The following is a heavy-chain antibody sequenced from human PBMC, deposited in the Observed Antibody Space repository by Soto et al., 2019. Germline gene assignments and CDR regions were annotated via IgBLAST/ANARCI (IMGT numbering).Heavy chain of an antibody. Sequence: QVQLQESGPGLVKPSQTLSLTCTVSGGSISSGGFYWSWIRQHPGKGLEWIGYIYYSGSTYYNPSLKSRVTISVDTSKNQFSLKLSSVTAADTAVYYCARSSTSANYFDYWGQGTLVTVSS. D-gene: IGHD2-2*01. CDR3: ARSSTSANYFDY. J-gene: IGHJ4*02. V-gene: IGHV4-31*03. CDR1: GGSISSGGFY. CDR2: IYYSGST.